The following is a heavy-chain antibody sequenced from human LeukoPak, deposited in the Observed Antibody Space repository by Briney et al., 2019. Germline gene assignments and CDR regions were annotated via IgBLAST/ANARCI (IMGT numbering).Heavy chain of an antibody. Sequence: SETLSLTCTVSGGSISSSSYYWGWIRQPPGKGLEWIGSIYYSGSTYYNPSLKSRVTISVDKSKNQFSLKLSSVTAADTAVYYCARVWGTYGSGPPRRYFDYWGQGTLVTVSS. CDR1: GGSISSSSYY. V-gene: IGHV4-39*07. D-gene: IGHD3-10*01. CDR3: ARVWGTYGSGPPRRYFDY. CDR2: IYYSGST. J-gene: IGHJ4*02.